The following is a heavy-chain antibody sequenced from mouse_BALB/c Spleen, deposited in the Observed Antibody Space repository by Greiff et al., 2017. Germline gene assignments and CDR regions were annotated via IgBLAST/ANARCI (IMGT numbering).Heavy chain of an antibody. J-gene: IGHJ3*01. CDR1: GYSITSGYS. CDR2: IHYSGST. CDR3: AGRIMISTGWLAD. D-gene: IGHD2-3*01. V-gene: IGHV3-1*02. Sequence: EVMLVESGPDLVKPSQSLSLTCTVTGYSITSGYSWHWIRQFPGNKLEWMGYIHYSGSTNYNPSLKSRTSITRDTSKNQFFLQLNSVTTEDTATYYGAGRIMISTGWLADWGKGTLVTVSA.